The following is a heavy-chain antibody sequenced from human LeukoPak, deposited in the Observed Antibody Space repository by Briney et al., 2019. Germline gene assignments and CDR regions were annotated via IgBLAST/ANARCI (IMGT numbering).Heavy chain of an antibody. D-gene: IGHD4-17*01. V-gene: IGHV1-69*04. CDR1: GGTFSSYA. Sequence: GASVKVSCKASGGTFSSYAISWVRQPPGQGLEWMGRIIPILGIANYAQKFQGRVTMTRDTSTSTVYMELSSLRSEDTAVYYCARGYDYGDYVGAFDIWGQGTMVTVSS. CDR2: IIPILGIA. CDR3: ARGYDYGDYVGAFDI. J-gene: IGHJ3*02.